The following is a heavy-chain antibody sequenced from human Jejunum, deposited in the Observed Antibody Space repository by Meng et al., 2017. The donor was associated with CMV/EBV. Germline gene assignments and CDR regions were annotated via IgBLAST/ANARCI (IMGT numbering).Heavy chain of an antibody. V-gene: IGHV4-4*07. D-gene: IGHD2-2*01. CDR1: DGSISSYY. CDR3: AREKSSCTSSTCYGVDS. Sequence: QVQLQESGPGLLKPSGTLSLTCTVSDGSISSYYWSWIRQSAGKGLEWIGRIHTSGTTNYNPSLKSRVTLSLDTSKDQFSLKLTSVTAADTAVYYCAREKSSCTSSTCYGVDSWGQGTLVTVSS. CDR2: IHTSGTT. J-gene: IGHJ4*02.